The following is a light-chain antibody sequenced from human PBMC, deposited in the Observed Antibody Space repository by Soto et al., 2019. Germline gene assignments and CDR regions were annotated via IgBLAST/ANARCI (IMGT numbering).Light chain of an antibody. CDR3: QSYDSSLSGWV. V-gene: IGLV1-40*01. CDR1: SSNIGAGYD. CDR2: GNN. Sequence: QSVLTQPPSVSWAPGQRVTISCTGSSSNIGAGYDVHWYQQLPGTAPKLLIYGNNNRPSGVPDRFSGSKSATSDSLAITGLQAEDEADYYCQSYDSSLSGWVFGGGTKLTVL. J-gene: IGLJ3*02.